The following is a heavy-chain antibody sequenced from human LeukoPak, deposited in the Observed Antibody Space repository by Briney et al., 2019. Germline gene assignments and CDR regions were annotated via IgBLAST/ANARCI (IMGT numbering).Heavy chain of an antibody. CDR2: FDPEDGET. CDR1: GYTLTELS. J-gene: IGHJ5*02. V-gene: IGHV1-24*01. Sequence: ASVKVSCKVSGYTLTELSMHWVRQAPGKGLEWMGGFDPEDGETIYAQKFQGRVTITEDTSTDTAYMEVSSLRSEDPAVYYFATDLLNSSWFDPWGQGTLVTVSS. D-gene: IGHD2/OR15-2a*01. CDR3: ATDLLNSSWFDP.